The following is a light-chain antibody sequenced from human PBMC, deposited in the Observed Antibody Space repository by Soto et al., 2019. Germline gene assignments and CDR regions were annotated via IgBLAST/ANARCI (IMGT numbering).Light chain of an antibody. CDR1: RSVSSSY. CDR3: QQYGSSRWT. V-gene: IGKV3-20*01. J-gene: IGKJ1*01. Sequence: EIVLTQSPGTLSLSPGERATLSCRASRSVSSSYLAWYQQKPGQAPRLLIYGASSRATGIPDRFSGSGSGTDFTLTISRLEPEDFAVYYCQQYGSSRWTFGQGTKVEIK. CDR2: GAS.